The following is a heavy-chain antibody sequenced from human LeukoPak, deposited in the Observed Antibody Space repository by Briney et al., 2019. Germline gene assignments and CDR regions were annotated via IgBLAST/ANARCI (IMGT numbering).Heavy chain of an antibody. V-gene: IGHV4-4*07. CDR3: ARDIRRTHRENWFDP. J-gene: IGHJ5*02. D-gene: IGHD1-26*01. Sequence: PSGTLSLTCTVSGGSISSYYWSWIRQPAGKGLEWIGRIYTSGSTNYNPSLKSRVTMSVDTSKNQFSLKLSSVTAADTAVYYCARDIRRTHRENWFDPWGQGTLVTVSS. CDR2: IYTSGST. CDR1: GGSISSYY.